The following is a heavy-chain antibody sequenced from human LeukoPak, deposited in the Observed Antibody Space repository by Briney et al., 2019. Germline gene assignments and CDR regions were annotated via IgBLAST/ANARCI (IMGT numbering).Heavy chain of an antibody. CDR1: GFTFRSYW. CDR2: IDNDGSDT. D-gene: IGHD2-21*02. CDR3: ARGEDEHIVVVTAISVSFDI. J-gene: IGHJ3*02. V-gene: IGHV3-74*01. Sequence: GGSLRLSCAASGFTFRSYWIHWVRQAPGKGLVWVGRIDNDGSDTIYADSVKGRFTVSRDNAKNTLYLQMNSLRAEDTAVYYCARGEDEHIVVVTAISVSFDIWGQGTMVTVSS.